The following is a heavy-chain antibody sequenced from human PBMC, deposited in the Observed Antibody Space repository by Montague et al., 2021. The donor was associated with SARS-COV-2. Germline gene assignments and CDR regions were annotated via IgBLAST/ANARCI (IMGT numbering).Heavy chain of an antibody. J-gene: IGHJ3*02. CDR1: GGSISSYY. CDR3: ARGALFYDSSGYYSDAFDT. V-gene: IGHV4-4*07. CDR2: IYTSGST. D-gene: IGHD3-22*01. Sequence: ETLSLTCTVSGGSISSYYWNWIRQSAGKGLEWIGRIYTSGSTNYDPSLKSRVTMSVDTSKNQFSLKLSSVTAADTAVYYCARGALFYDSSGYYSDAFDTWGQGTMVTVSS.